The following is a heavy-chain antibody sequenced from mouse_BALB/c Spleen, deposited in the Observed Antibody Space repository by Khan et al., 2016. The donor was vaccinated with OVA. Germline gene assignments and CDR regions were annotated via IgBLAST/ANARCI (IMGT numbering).Heavy chain of an antibody. CDR3: ANRGSHTAWFAY. Sequence: QVQLKQSGAELAKPGASVKMSCKASGYTFTSYWMHWVKQRPGQGLEWIGYINPSTGYSEFNQKFKDKATLTADKSSSTAYMQLSSLTSDDSAVFCCANRGSHTAWFAYWGQGTLVTVSA. D-gene: IGHD1-1*01. CDR2: INPSTGYS. V-gene: IGHV1-7*01. J-gene: IGHJ3*01. CDR1: GYTFTSYW.